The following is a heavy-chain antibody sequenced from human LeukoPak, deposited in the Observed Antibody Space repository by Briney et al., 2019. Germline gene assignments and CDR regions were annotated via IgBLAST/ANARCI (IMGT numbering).Heavy chain of an antibody. D-gene: IGHD4/OR15-4a*01. V-gene: IGHV3-21*01. CDR2: ISSSSSYI. CDR1: GFTFSSYS. Sequence: AGGSLRLSCAASGFTFSSYSMNWVRQAPGKGLEWVSSISSSSSYIYYADSVKGRFTISRDNAKNSLYLQMNSLRAEDTAVYYCARDADYGNAFDIWGQGTMVTVSS. CDR3: ARDADYGNAFDI. J-gene: IGHJ3*02.